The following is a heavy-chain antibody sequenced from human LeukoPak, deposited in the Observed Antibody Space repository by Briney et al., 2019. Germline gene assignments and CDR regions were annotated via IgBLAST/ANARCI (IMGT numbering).Heavy chain of an antibody. V-gene: IGHV1-69*13. CDR2: IIPIFGTA. J-gene: IGHJ6*02. Sequence: SVTVSCKASGGTFSSYAISWVRQAPGQGLEWMGGIIPIFGTANYAQKFQGRVTITADESTSTAYMELGSLRSEDTAVYYCARSSSSSDYYYYYGMDVWGQGTTVTVSS. CDR1: GGTFSSYA. CDR3: ARSSSSSDYYYYYGMDV. D-gene: IGHD6-6*01.